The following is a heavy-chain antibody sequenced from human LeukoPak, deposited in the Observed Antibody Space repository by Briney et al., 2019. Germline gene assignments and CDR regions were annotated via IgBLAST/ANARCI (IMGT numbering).Heavy chain of an antibody. J-gene: IGHJ4*02. V-gene: IGHV4-59*01. CDR3: ARGNPMITFGGVIVIFDY. CDR2: LYYSGST. CDR1: GGSISSYY. Sequence: SETLSLTCTVSGGSISSYYWSWIRQPPGKGLEWIGYLYYSGSTNYNPSLKSRVTISVDTSKNQFSLKLSSVTAADTAVYYCARGNPMITFGGVIVIFDYWGQGTLVTVSS. D-gene: IGHD3-16*02.